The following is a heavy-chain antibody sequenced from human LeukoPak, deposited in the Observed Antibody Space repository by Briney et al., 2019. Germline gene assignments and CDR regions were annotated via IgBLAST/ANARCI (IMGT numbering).Heavy chain of an antibody. Sequence: PSETLSLTCTVSGGSISSYYWSWIRQPPGKGLEWIGYIYYSGSTNYNPSLKSRVAISVDTSKNQFSLKLSSVTTTDTAVYYCARGPASHSFDYWGQGTLVTVSS. CDR2: IYYSGST. V-gene: IGHV4-59*01. CDR1: GGSISSYY. J-gene: IGHJ4*02. CDR3: ARGPASHSFDY.